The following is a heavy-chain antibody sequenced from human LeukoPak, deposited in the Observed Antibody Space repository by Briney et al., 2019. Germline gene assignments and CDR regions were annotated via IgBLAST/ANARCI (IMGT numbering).Heavy chain of an antibody. J-gene: IGHJ4*02. Sequence: SVKVSCKASGFTFTSSAIQWVRQARGQRLEWIGWIVVGSGNTNYAQKFQERVTITRDMSTSTAYMELSSLRSEDTAVYYCAARPLVGASDYFDYWGQGTLVTVSS. CDR3: AARPLVGASDYFDY. V-gene: IGHV1-58*02. CDR2: IVVGSGNT. D-gene: IGHD1-26*01. CDR1: GFTFTSSA.